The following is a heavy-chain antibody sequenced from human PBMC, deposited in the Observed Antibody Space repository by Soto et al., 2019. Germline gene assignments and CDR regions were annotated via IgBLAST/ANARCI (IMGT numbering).Heavy chain of an antibody. D-gene: IGHD3-10*01. CDR3: ASSAGHPGDFFYYTGMDV. V-gene: IGHV4-4*08. Sequence: SETLSLTCRVSGASIRDYYWHWVRQLPGKGLEWIGYVYTPDYTRYNSSLKSRVTISVDTSKSQFSLRLNSVTAADTAVYCGASSAGHPGDFFYYTGMDVWGQGTTVTVSS. CDR2: VYTPDYT. J-gene: IGHJ6*02. CDR1: GASIRDYY.